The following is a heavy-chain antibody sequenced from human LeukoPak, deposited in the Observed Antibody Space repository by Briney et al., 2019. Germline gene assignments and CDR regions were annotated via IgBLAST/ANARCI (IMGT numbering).Heavy chain of an antibody. D-gene: IGHD1-26*01. CDR3: AKDFNSVVVGATIDY. Sequence: GGSLRLSCVASGFPFSSYWMTWVRQAPGKGLEWVANIKQDGSKKSYVDSVKGRFTISRDNAKNSLYLQMNSLRAEDTALYYCAKDFNSVVVGATIDYWGQGTLVTVSS. CDR1: GFPFSSYW. CDR2: IKQDGSKK. J-gene: IGHJ4*02. V-gene: IGHV3-7*03.